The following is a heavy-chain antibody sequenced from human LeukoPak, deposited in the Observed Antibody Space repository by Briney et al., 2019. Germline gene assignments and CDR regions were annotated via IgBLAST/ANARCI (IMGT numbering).Heavy chain of an antibody. V-gene: IGHV3-53*01. Sequence: PGGSLRLSCAASGFTVNSNYMSWVRQAPGKGLEWVSVIYSGGSTYYADSVKGRFTISRDNSKNTLYLQMNSLRAEDTAVYYCARERQYYFDYWGQGTLVTVSS. J-gene: IGHJ4*02. CDR1: GFTVNSNY. CDR2: IYSGGST. CDR3: ARERQYYFDY.